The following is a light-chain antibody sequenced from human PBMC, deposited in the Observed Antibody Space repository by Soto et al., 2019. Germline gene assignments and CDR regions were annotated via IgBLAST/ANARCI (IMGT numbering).Light chain of an antibody. Sequence: TVMTQSPATLSVSVGERVTLSCRASQSVRNNLAWYQQKPGQAPRLLIYGASTRATGIPARFSGSGSGTEFTLTISSLQSEDFAVYYCQQYNNWLGTFGQGTKVDI. V-gene: IGKV3-15*01. CDR3: QQYNNWLGT. CDR2: GAS. CDR1: QSVRNN. J-gene: IGKJ1*01.